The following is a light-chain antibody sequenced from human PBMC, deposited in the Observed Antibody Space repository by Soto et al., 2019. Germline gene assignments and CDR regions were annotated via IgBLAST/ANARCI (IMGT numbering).Light chain of an antibody. V-gene: IGKV3-11*01. CDR3: QQRSNWPRWT. J-gene: IGKJ2*02. Sequence: EIVLTQSPATLSLSPGERATLSCRASQSVSSYLAWYQQKPGQAPRLLIYDASNMATGIPARFSGSGSGTDFTLTISSLEPEDFAVYYCQQRSNWPRWTFGQGTKLEIK. CDR2: DAS. CDR1: QSVSSY.